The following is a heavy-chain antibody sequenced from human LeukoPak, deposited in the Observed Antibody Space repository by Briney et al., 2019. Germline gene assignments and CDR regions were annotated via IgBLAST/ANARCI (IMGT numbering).Heavy chain of an antibody. J-gene: IGHJ4*02. V-gene: IGHV3-30*04. Sequence: GGSLRLSCAASGFTFSSYAMSWVRQAPGKGLEWVAVISYDGSNKYYADSVKGRFTISRDNSKNTLYLQMNSLRAEDTAVYYCAKVSIAARGGKYYFDYWGQGTLVTVSS. CDR1: GFTFSSYA. CDR3: AKVSIAARGGKYYFDY. D-gene: IGHD6-6*01. CDR2: ISYDGSNK.